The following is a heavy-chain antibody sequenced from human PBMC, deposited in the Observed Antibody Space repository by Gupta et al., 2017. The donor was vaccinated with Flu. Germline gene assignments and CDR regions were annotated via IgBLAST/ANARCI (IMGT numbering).Heavy chain of an antibody. CDR2: TLSDWSSK. Sequence: GPGKGMELVSVTLSDWSSKNYADSVKGRFRISRDNSKNTVSLEMKRLRMEDTAVYLCEKDWRWNYNNYGMNVWGQGTTVTVSS. D-gene: IGHD1-7*01. V-gene: IGHV3-30*18. J-gene: IGHJ6*02. CDR3: EKDWRWNYNNYGMNV.